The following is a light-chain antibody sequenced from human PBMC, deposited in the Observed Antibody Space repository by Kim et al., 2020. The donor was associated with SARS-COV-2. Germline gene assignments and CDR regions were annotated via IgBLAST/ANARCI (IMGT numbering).Light chain of an antibody. Sequence: PGQRVTISGSGSSSNIGSNTVNWYQQLPGTAPKLLIYSNNQRPSGVPDRFSGSKSGTSASLAISGLQSEDEADYYCAAWDDSLNVVFGGGTQLTVL. CDR1: SSNIGSNT. V-gene: IGLV1-44*01. CDR3: AAWDDSLNVV. J-gene: IGLJ2*01. CDR2: SNN.